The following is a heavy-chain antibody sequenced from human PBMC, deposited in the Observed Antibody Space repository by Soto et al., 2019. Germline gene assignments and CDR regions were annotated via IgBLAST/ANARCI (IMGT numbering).Heavy chain of an antibody. CDR3: GKGSAATNYFYYATDV. V-gene: IGHV3-23*01. J-gene: IGHJ6*02. CDR1: GFTFGIHA. CDR2: ISASGGST. Sequence: SLRLSCAASGFTFGIHAMIWVRQAPGKGLEWVSFISASGGSTYYADSVKGRSTISRDNSKKTVYLQTNSPRGEDTAVYYCGKGSAATNYFYYATDVWGQGTTVTVS. D-gene: IGHD2-15*01.